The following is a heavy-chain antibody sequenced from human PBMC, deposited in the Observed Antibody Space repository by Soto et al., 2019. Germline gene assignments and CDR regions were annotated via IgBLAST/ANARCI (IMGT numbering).Heavy chain of an antibody. V-gene: IGHV4-39*01. CDR3: ARGGYDSRVDYYYYGMDV. J-gene: IGHJ6*02. Sequence: PSETLSLTCTVSAGSISSSSYYWGWIRQPPGKGLEWIGSSYYSGSTYYNPSLKSRVAISVDTSKNQFSLKLSSVTAADTAVYYCARGGYDSRVDYYYYGMDVWGQGTTVTVSS. D-gene: IGHD5-12*01. CDR2: SYYSGST. CDR1: AGSISSSSYY.